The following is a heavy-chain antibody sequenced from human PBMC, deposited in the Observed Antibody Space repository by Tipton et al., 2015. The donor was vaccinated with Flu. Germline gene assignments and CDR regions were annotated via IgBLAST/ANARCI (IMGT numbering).Heavy chain of an antibody. CDR1: GDSVRSGRHY. D-gene: IGHD1-26*01. CDR3: ARGEVGATPADY. CDR2: IYLTGST. Sequence: LRLSCTVSGDSVRSGRHYWSWIRQPAGKGLEWIGRIYLTGSTYYNPSLKSRVTISVDTSKNQFSPKLSSVTAADTAVYYCARGEVGATPADYWGQGTLVTVSS. J-gene: IGHJ4*02. V-gene: IGHV4-61*02.